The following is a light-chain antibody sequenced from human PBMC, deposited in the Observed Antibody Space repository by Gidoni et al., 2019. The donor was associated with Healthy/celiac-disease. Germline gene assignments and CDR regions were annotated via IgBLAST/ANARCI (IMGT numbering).Light chain of an antibody. V-gene: IGLV2-14*03. CDR2: DVS. Sequence: QPALTPPASVPGSPGQPITISCTGTSSDVGGYNYVSWYQQHPGKAPKLMIYDVSNRPSGVSNRFSGSKSGNTASLTISGLQAEDEADYYCSSYTSSSTLVVFGGGTKLTVL. CDR1: SSDVGGYNY. J-gene: IGLJ2*01. CDR3: SSYTSSSTLVV.